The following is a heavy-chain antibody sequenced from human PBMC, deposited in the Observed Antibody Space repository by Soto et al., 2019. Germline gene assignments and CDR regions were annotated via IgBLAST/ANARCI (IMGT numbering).Heavy chain of an antibody. Sequence: QVQLQQSGPGLVKPSQTLSLICAISGDSVSSDSATWNWIRQSPSRGLEWLGRTSYRSKWYNDYAVSVKSRIAITPDTSKHQLSLQLNSVTPEDTAVYFCARDSSGWHWYFDLWGRGTLVTVSS. D-gene: IGHD6-19*01. V-gene: IGHV6-1*01. J-gene: IGHJ2*01. CDR2: TSYRSKWYN. CDR3: ARDSSGWHWYFDL. CDR1: GDSVSSDSAT.